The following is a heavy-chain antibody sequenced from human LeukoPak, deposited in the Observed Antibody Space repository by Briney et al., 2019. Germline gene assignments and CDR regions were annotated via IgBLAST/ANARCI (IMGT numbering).Heavy chain of an antibody. D-gene: IGHD1-1*01. CDR3: ARASQPVNRNDGKPNWFDP. CDR2: XXXXXGST. V-gene: IGHV1-46*01. J-gene: IGHJ5*02. Sequence: GASVKVSCKASGYTFTSYYMHWVRQAPGQGLEXXXXXXXXXGSTSYAQKFXXXXXMTRDTSTSTVYMELSSLRSEDTAVYYCARASQPVNRNDGKPNWFDPWGQGTLVTVSS. CDR1: GYTFTSYY.